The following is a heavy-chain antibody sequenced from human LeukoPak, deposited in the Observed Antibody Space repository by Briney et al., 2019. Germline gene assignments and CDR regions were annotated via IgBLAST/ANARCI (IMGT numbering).Heavy chain of an antibody. CDR1: GFTFSSYG. D-gene: IGHD2-15*01. CDR3: ARDHQEYCSGGSCTYFDY. Sequence: GGSLRLSCAASGFTFSSYGMSWVRQAPGKGLEWVSYISSSGSTIYYADSVKGRFTISRDNAKNSLYLQMNSLRAEDTAVYYCARDHQEYCSGGSCTYFDYWGQGTLVTVSS. V-gene: IGHV3-48*04. CDR2: ISSSGSTI. J-gene: IGHJ4*02.